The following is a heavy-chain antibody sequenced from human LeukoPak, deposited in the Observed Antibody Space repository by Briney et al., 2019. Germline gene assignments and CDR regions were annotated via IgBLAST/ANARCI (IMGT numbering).Heavy chain of an antibody. CDR1: GGSISSGDYY. J-gene: IGHJ5*01. CDR3: ATTPALNWFDS. D-gene: IGHD1-1*01. CDR2: IYYSGST. Sequence: SETLSLTCTVSGGSISSGDYYWSWIRQPPGKGLEWIGYIYYSGSTYYNPSLKSRLTMSVDTSKNQFSLKLSSVTAADTAFYYCATTPALNWFDSWGQGTLVTVSS. V-gene: IGHV4-30-4*01.